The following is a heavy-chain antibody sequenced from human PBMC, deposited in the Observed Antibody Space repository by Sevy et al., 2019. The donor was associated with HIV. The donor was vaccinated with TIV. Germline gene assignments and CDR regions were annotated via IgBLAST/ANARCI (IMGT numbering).Heavy chain of an antibody. CDR3: ARGWPIHL. D-gene: IGHD6-13*01. V-gene: IGHV3-23*01. Sequence: GGSLRLSCAASGFSFGNYATMWFRQPPGKGLEWVATLLITGVNPFYANSVRGRFIIFRDNSQSTLYLEMNSLRVDDTALYYCARGWPIHLWGQGMLVTVSS. CDR2: LLITGVNP. J-gene: IGHJ1*01. CDR1: GFSFGNYA.